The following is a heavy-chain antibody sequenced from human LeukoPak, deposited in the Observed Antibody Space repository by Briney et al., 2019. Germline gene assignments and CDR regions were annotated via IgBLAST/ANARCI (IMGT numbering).Heavy chain of an antibody. CDR1: GGSFSGYY. CDR2: INHSGST. J-gene: IGHJ5*02. V-gene: IGHV4-34*01. CDR3: ARVDRPYYYGSGRRNWFDP. D-gene: IGHD3-10*01. Sequence: PSETLSLTCAVYGGSFSGYYWSWIRQPPGKGLEWIGEINHSGSTNYNPSLKSRVTISVDTSKNQFSLKLSSVTAADTAVYYCARVDRPYYYGSGRRNWFDPWGQGTLATVSS.